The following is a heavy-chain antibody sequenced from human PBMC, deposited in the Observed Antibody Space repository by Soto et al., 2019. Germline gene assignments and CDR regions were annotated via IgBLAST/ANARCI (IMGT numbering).Heavy chain of an antibody. CDR1: GFSFSNYE. V-gene: IGHV3-48*03. CDR2: ISSGGDTI. CDR3: ARDRAAGGY. J-gene: IGHJ4*02. Sequence: GGSLRLSCAASGFSFSNYEMNWVRQAPGKGLEWVAYISSGGDTIHYADSVRGRFTVSRDNARNSPSLQMNTLRVEDTALYYCARDRAAGGYWGQGTLVTVSS. D-gene: IGHD6-13*01.